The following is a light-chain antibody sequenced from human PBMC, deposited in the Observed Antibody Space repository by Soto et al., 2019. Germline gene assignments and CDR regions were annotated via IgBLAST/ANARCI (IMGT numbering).Light chain of an antibody. CDR3: SSYTTSRTLI. CDR1: SSDVGIFDY. J-gene: IGLJ2*01. CDR2: DVI. Sequence: QSALTQPASVSGSPGQSITISCTGTSSDVGIFDYVSWYQQHPGKAPKLMIYDVINRPSGISNRFSGSKSGNTASLTISGLQAEDEANYYCSSYTTSRTLIFGGGTNLTVL. V-gene: IGLV2-14*03.